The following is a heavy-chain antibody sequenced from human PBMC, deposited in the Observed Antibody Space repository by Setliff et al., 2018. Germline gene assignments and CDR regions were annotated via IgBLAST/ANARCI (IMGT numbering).Heavy chain of an antibody. CDR2: ISAYNGNI. CDR1: GATFSSHG. V-gene: IGHV1-18*01. J-gene: IGHJ6*03. CDR3: VREGVDRRSSTDYRYYMDV. Sequence: ASVKVSCKASGATFSSHGISWVRQAPGQGLEWMGWISAYNGNINYAQKFQGRVTMTTDTYTNTAFMQLSSLRSDDTAVYYCVREGVDRRSSTDYRYYMDVWGKGTTVTVSS. D-gene: IGHD6-6*01.